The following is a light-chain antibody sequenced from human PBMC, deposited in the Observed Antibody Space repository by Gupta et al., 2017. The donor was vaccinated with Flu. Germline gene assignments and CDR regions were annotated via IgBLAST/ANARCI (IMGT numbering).Light chain of an antibody. Sequence: ASVGDRVTITCQASQDISTYLNWYQQKPGKAPKLLIYDASRLGTGVPSRFSGSGYGTDFSFTINSLLPGDIGTYYCQQYPGTFGQGTKLEIK. V-gene: IGKV1-33*01. CDR1: QDISTY. CDR2: DAS. CDR3: QQYPGT. J-gene: IGKJ2*02.